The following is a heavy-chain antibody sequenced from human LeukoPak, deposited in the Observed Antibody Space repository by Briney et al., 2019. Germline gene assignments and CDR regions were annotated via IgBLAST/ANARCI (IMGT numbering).Heavy chain of an antibody. D-gene: IGHD4-23*01. J-gene: IGHJ3*02. CDR3: ARHFDYGGNSYAFDI. V-gene: IGHV5-51*01. Sequence: KGGESLKISCKGSGYSFTSYWIGWVRQMPGKGLEWMGIIYPGDSDTRYSLSFQGQVTISADKSISTAYLQWSSLKASDTAMYYRARHFDYGGNSYAFDIWGQGTMVTVSS. CDR2: IYPGDSDT. CDR1: GYSFTSYW.